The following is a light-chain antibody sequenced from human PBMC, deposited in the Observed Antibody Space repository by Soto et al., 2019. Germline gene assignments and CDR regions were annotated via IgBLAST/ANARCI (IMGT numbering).Light chain of an antibody. V-gene: IGLV2-14*01. Sequence: QSALTQPASVSGSPGQSITISCTGISSDGDDYKDASWYQQHPGKAPKLIIYEVTYRPSGVSNRFSGSKSGNTASLTISGLQAEDEADYYCSSYTSTSTVFGTGTKLTVL. CDR2: EVT. CDR1: SSDGDDYKD. CDR3: SSYTSTSTV. J-gene: IGLJ1*01.